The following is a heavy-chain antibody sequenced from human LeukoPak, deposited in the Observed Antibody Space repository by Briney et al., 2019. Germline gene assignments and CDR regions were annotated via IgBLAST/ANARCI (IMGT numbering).Heavy chain of an antibody. CDR1: GGSISSGGYY. V-gene: IGHV4-30-2*01. CDR3: ARDPLGGAFDY. J-gene: IGHJ4*02. D-gene: IGHD4-23*01. Sequence: PSETLSLTCTVSGGSISSGGYYWSWIRQLPGKGLEWIGYIYHSGSTYYNPSLKSRVTISVDRSKNQFSLKPSSVTAADTAVYYCARDPLGGAFDYWGQGTLVTVSS. CDR2: IYHSGST.